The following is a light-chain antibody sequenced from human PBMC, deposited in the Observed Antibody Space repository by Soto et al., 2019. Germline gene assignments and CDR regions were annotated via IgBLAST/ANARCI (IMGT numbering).Light chain of an antibody. CDR2: AAS. J-gene: IGKJ1*01. V-gene: IGKV1-39*01. CDR3: QQSYSTPWT. CDR1: QSISSY. Sequence: DIQMTQSPSSLSASVGDRVTITCRASQSISSYLNWYQQKPGKAPKLLIYAASSLQSGVPSRFSGIGSGTDFTLTSSSLQPEDFATYYCQQSYSTPWTFGQGTKVEIK.